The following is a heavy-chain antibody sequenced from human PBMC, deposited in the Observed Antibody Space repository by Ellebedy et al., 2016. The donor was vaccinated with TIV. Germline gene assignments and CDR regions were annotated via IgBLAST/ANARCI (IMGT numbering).Heavy chain of an antibody. Sequence: MPSETLSLTCTVSGGSISRSSYYWGWIRQPPGKGLEWIGSIHYSGSTYDNLSLKTRVTISVDTSKNQLSLKLSSVTAADTAVYYCVRPRSCYFAFDIWGQGTMVTVSS. J-gene: IGHJ3*02. V-gene: IGHV4-39*01. CDR2: IHYSGST. CDR3: VRPRSCYFAFDI. D-gene: IGHD3-10*01. CDR1: GGSISRSSYY.